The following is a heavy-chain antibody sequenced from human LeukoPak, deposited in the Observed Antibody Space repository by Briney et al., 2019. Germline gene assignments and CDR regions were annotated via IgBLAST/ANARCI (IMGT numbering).Heavy chain of an antibody. J-gene: IGHJ4*02. D-gene: IGHD4-11*01. V-gene: IGHV3-23*01. CDR3: AKRGDYSDYDY. CDR2: ISGSGGST. CDR1: GFTFSSYA. Sequence: GGSLRLSCAASGFTFSSYAISWVRQAPGKGREGVAAISGSGGSTDYADSVKGRFTISRDNSKNTLYLQMNSLRVEDTAVYYCAKRGDYSDYDYWGQGTLVTVSS.